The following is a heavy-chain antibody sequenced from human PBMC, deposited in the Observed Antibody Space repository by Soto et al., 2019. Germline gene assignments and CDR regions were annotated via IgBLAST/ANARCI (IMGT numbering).Heavy chain of an antibody. D-gene: IGHD3-10*01. CDR2: ISSSSSYI. CDR1: GFTFSSYS. V-gene: IGHV3-21*01. CDR3: ARDAPDPPRNSLLLTMVRGYGSYFDY. J-gene: IGHJ4*02. Sequence: GGSLRLSCAASGFTFSSYSMNWVRQAPGKGLEWVSSISSSSSYIYYADSVKGRFTISRDNAKNSLYLQMNSLRAEDTAVYYCARDAPDPPRNSLLLTMVRGYGSYFDYWGQGTLVTVSS.